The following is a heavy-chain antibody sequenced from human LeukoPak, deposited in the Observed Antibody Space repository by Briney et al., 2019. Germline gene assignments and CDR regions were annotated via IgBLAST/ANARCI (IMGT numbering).Heavy chain of an antibody. J-gene: IGHJ6*02. V-gene: IGHV4-59*01. Sequence: SETPSLTCTVSGGSISSYYWSWIRQPPGKGLEWIGYIYYSGSTNYNPSLKSRVTISVDTSKNQFSLKLSSVTAADTAVYYCARDSGFVVVPAAMSYYYYGMDVWGQGTTVTVSS. CDR1: GGSISSYY. CDR2: IYYSGST. D-gene: IGHD2-2*01. CDR3: ARDSGFVVVPAAMSYYYYGMDV.